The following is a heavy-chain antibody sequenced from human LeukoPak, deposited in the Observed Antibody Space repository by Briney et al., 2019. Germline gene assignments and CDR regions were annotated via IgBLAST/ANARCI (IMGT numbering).Heavy chain of an antibody. CDR3: ARAESIAAAGTRGANFDY. CDR2: ISSSSGTI. Sequence: QPGGSLRLSCAASGFTFSSYSMNWVRQAPGKGLEWVSYISSSSGTIYYADSVKGRFTISRDNAKNSLYLQMNSLRAEDTAVYYCARAESIAAAGTRGANFDYWGQGTLVTVSS. CDR1: GFTFSSYS. D-gene: IGHD6-13*01. J-gene: IGHJ4*02. V-gene: IGHV3-48*04.